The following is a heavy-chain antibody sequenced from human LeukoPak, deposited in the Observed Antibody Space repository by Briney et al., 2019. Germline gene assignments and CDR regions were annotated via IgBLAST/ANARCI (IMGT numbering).Heavy chain of an antibody. V-gene: IGHV4-30-4*01. J-gene: IGHJ5*02. Sequence: SQTLSLTCTVSGGSISSGDYYWSWIRQPPGKGLEWVGYIYYSGSTYYNPSLKSRVTISVDTSKNQFSLKLSSVTAADTAVYYCARGYYGSGSYEPWGQGTLVTVSS. CDR3: ARGYYGSGSYEP. CDR2: IYYSGST. D-gene: IGHD3-10*01. CDR1: GGSISSGDYY.